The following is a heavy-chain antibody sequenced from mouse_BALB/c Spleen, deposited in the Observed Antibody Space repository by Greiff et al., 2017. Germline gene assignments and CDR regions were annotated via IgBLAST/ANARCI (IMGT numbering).Heavy chain of an antibody. V-gene: IGHV1-9*01. D-gene: IGHD2-1*01. CDR1: GYTFSSYW. J-gene: IGHJ3*01. CDR2: ILPGSGST. CDR3: ARKNYGNRFAY. Sequence: VKLQQSGAELMKPGASVKISCKATGYTFSSYWIEWVKQRPGHGLEWIGEILPGSGSTNYNEKFKGKATFTADTSSNTAYMQLSSLTSEDSAVYYCARKNYGNRFAYWGQGTLVTVSA.